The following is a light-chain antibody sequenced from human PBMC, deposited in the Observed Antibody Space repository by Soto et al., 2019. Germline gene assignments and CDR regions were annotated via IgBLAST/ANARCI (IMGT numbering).Light chain of an antibody. V-gene: IGKV3-15*01. Sequence: EIVMTQSPATLSVSPGERATLSCRARQRVSSNLAWYQQKPGQAPRLLIYGASTRATGIPARFSSSGSGTEFTPIISSLQAEDVAVYYCQQYNNWLRTFGQGTKVEIK. CDR3: QQYNNWLRT. CDR1: QRVSSN. CDR2: GAS. J-gene: IGKJ1*01.